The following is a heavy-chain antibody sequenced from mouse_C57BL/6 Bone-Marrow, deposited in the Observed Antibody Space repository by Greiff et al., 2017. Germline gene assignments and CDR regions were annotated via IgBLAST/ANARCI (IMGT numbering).Heavy chain of an antibody. CDR3: ARRVGYYGLFAY. CDR2: ISNLAYSI. J-gene: IGHJ3*01. CDR1: GFTFSDYG. D-gene: IGHD2-3*01. V-gene: IGHV5-15*04. Sequence: EVKLVESGGGLVQPGGSLKLSCAASGFTFSDYGMAWVRQAPRKGLEWVAFISNLAYSIYYADTVPGRFTISRENAKNTLYLEMSSRRSEDTAMFYCARRVGYYGLFAYWGQGTLVTVSA.